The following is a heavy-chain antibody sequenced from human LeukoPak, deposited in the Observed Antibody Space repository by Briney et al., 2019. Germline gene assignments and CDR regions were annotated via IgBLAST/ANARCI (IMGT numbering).Heavy chain of an antibody. V-gene: IGHV3-30*03. Sequence: GGSLRLSCAVSGFTFSSYGMHWVRQAPGKGLEWVAVISYDGSNKWYADSVKGRFTISRDNSKNTLNLQMNSLRAEDTAVYYCARSPGITETGTWTFDYWGQEPWSPSPQ. CDR2: ISYDGSNK. D-gene: IGHD3-16*01. CDR3: ARSPGITETGTWTFDY. J-gene: IGHJ4*01. CDR1: GFTFSSYG.